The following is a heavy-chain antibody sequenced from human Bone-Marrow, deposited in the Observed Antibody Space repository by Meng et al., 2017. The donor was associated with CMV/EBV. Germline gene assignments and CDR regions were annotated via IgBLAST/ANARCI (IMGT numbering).Heavy chain of an antibody. V-gene: IGHV3-21*04. CDR1: GFTFSSYS. D-gene: IGHD4/OR15-4a*01. J-gene: IGHJ5*02. Sequence: GESLKISCAASGFTFSSYSMNWVRQAPGKGLEWVSSISSSSSYIYYADSVKGRFTISRDNAKNSLYLQMNSLRAEDTAVYYCVRGARGQVLNRGFDPWGQGTLVTVSS. CDR2: ISSSSSYI. CDR3: VRGARGQVLNRGFDP.